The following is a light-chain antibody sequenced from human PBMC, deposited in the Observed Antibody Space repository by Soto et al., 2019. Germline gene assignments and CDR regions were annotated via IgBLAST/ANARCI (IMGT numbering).Light chain of an antibody. CDR3: QQYNSYSYT. V-gene: IGKV1-5*01. J-gene: IGKJ2*01. Sequence: DIQMTQSPSTLSASVGDRVTITCRASQSIGSWLAWYQQKPGKAPKLLIYDASNLESGVPSRFSGSRSGTEFSLTIGSLQPDDFATYYCQQYNSYSYTFGQGTKLEIK. CDR1: QSIGSW. CDR2: DAS.